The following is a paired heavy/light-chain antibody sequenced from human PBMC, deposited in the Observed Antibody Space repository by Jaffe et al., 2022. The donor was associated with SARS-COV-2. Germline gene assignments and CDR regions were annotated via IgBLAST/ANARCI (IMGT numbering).Heavy chain of an antibody. CDR1: GITFSSFP. CDR3: VRLGGAPGC. D-gene: IGHD3-16*01. Sequence: EVQLVESGGGLVQPGGSLRLSCLDTGITFSSFPMHWVRQAPGKGLEYVSAIAPDGGGTHYADSVKGRFIISRDNAKNTLHLQMSSLRIEDTAVYYCVRLGGAPGCWGQGTLVTVSS. J-gene: IGHJ4*02. CDR2: IAPDGGGT. V-gene: IGHV3-64D*09.
Light chain of an antibody. J-gene: IGLJ1*01. CDR2: DVT. V-gene: IGLV2-11*01. Sequence: QSALTQPRSVSGSPGQSVTISCTGTNSDVGNYNHVSWYQQHPGKAPKVMIYDVTNRPSGVPDRFSGSKSGNTAYLTISGLQAEDEADYYCCSYAGSYIYVLGSGTEVTVL. CDR1: NSDVGNYNH. CDR3: CSYAGSYIYV.